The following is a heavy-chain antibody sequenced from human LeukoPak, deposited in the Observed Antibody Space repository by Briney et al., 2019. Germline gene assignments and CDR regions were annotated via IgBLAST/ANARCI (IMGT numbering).Heavy chain of an antibody. V-gene: IGHV1-18*01. D-gene: IGHD5-24*01. CDR2: ISAYNGNT. CDR3: ARVGNGYNFGGWYFDY. J-gene: IGHJ4*02. Sequence: RASVKVSCKASGYTFTSYGISWVRQAPGQGLEWMGWISAYNGNTNYTQKVQGRVTMTTDTSTSTAYMELRSLRSDDTAVYYCARVGNGYNFGGWYFDYWGQGTLVTVSS. CDR1: GYTFTSYG.